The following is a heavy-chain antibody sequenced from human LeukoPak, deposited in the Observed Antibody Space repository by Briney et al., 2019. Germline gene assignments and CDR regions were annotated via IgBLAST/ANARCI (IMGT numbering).Heavy chain of an antibody. J-gene: IGHJ4*02. CDR1: TFTFKRYA. CDR2: ITGSGGTT. D-gene: IGHD3-16*01. V-gene: IGHV3-23*01. CDR3: AKASWVSSADAVL. Sequence: GGSLRLSCAASTFTFKRYAMSWVRQAPGKGLEWVSAITGSGGTTYYADSVKGRFTLSRDDSRNTVYLQLNNLRVEDTAVYYCAKASWVSSADAVLWGQGTLVTVSS.